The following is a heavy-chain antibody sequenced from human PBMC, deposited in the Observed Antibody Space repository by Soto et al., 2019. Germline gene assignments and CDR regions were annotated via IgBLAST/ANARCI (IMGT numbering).Heavy chain of an antibody. CDR1: GYTFTGYY. J-gene: IGHJ6*02. CDR2: INPNSGGT. CDR3: ARGIAAAAARGMDG. D-gene: IGHD6-13*01. V-gene: IGHV1-2*02. Sequence: QVQLVQSGAEVKKPGASVKVSCKASGYTFTGYYMHWVRQAPGQGLEWMGWINPNSGGTNYAQKFQGAVPXXRXTXXGTAYMELSRLRSDDTAVYYCARGIAAAAARGMDGWGQGTTVTVS.